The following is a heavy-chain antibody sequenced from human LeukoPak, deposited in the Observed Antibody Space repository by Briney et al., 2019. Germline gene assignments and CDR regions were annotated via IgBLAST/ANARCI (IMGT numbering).Heavy chain of an antibody. J-gene: IGHJ4*02. CDR2: IKQDGSEK. D-gene: IGHD3-3*01. CDR3: ARVVDYDFWSGYRGCYFDY. V-gene: IGHV3-7*01. Sequence: GGSLRLSCSASGFSFKKYWMTWVRQAPGKGLEWVANIKQDGSEKYYVDSVKGRFTISRDNAKNSLYLQMNSLRAEDTAVYYCARVVDYDFWSGYRGCYFDYWGQGTLVTVSS. CDR1: GFSFKKYW.